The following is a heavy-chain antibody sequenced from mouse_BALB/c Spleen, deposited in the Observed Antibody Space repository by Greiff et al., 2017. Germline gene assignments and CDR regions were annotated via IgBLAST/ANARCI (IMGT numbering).Heavy chain of an antibody. CDR3: ARDGPYYCDY. CDR2: ISYDGSN. V-gene: IGHV3-6*01. J-gene: IGHJ2*01. Sequence: EVKLQESGPGLVKPSQSVSLSCTVTGYSITSGYYRKWIRQLPGNKLEWVGFISYDGSNNYNPSLKNRISITPDTSKNQFFLKLNSVTTEDTATYYCARDGPYYCDYGGQGTTLTVSS. CDR1: GYSITSGYY.